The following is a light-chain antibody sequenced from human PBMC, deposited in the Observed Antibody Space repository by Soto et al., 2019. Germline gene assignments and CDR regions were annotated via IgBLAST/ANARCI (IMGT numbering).Light chain of an antibody. J-gene: IGLJ1*01. CDR2: DVN. Sequence: QSALTQTAAVSGSPGQSITISCTGTSSDVGFSNYVFWYQQHPGKAPKVMIFDVNHRPSGVSNRFSGSDSGNTASLTISGLQAEDEADYYCSAYTNSSTDVFGTGTKLTVL. CDR1: SSDVGFSNY. CDR3: SAYTNSSTDV. V-gene: IGLV2-14*01.